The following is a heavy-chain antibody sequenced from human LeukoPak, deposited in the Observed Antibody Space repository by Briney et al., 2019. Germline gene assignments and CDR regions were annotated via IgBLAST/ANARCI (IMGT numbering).Heavy chain of an antibody. D-gene: IGHD6-19*01. J-gene: IGHJ4*02. CDR2: IYYSGST. CDR1: GGSISSSSYY. Sequence: SETLSLTCTVSGGSISSSSYYWGWIRQPPGEGLEWIGGIYYSGSTYYNPSLKSRVTISVDTSKNQFSLKLSSVTAADTAVYYCATPSSGWYYFDYWGQGTLVTVSS. CDR3: ATPSSGWYYFDY. V-gene: IGHV4-39*01.